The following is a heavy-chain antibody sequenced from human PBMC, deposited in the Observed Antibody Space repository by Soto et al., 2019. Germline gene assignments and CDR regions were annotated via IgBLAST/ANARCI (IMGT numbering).Heavy chain of an antibody. J-gene: IGHJ4*02. CDR1: GHTLTELS. Sequence: QVQLLQSGAEVKKPGASVKVSCKVSGHTLTELSMHWVRQAPGRGLEWMGGFDPEDGETIFAQKFQGRVTMTEDTSTDSTYMELTSLRSEDTAVYYLAAGGTRWLHSPFDYWGQGTLVTISS. CDR3: AAGGTRWLHSPFDY. V-gene: IGHV1-24*01. D-gene: IGHD1-1*01. CDR2: FDPEDGET.